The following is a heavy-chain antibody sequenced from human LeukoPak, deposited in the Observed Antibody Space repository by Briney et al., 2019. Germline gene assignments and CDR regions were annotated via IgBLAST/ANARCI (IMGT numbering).Heavy chain of an antibody. CDR1: GGTFSSYA. D-gene: IGHD2-2*01. CDR3: AREGYCSSTSCMSD. J-gene: IGHJ4*02. V-gene: IGHV1-69*05. CDR2: IIPIFGTA. Sequence: ASVKVSCKASGGTFSSYAISWVRQAPGQGLEWMGGIIPIFGTANYAQKFQGRVTIITDESTSTAYMELSSLRSEDTAVYYCAREGYCSSTSCMSDWGQGTLVTVSS.